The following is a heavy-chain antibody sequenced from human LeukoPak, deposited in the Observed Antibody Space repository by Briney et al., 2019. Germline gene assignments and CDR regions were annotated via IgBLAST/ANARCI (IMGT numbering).Heavy chain of an antibody. V-gene: IGHV3-21*01. J-gene: IGHJ4*02. CDR2: ISSSSSYI. D-gene: IGHD6-6*01. CDR3: ARDLLAARPRYYFDY. CDR1: GFTFSSYS. Sequence: GVSLRLSCAASGFTFSSYSMNWVRQAPGNGLEWVSSISSSSSYIYYADSVKGRFTISRDNAKNSLYLQMNSLRAEDTAVYYCARDLLAARPRYYFDYWGQGTLVTVSS.